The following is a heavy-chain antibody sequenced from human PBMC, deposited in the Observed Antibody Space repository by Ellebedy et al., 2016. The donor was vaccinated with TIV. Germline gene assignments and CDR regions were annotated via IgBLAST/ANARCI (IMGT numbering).Heavy chain of an antibody. CDR1: GFTFSDYY. Sequence: GESLKISXAASGFTFSDYYMSWIRQAPGKGLEWVSYISSSSSYTNYADSVKGRFTISRDNAKNSLYLQMNSLRAEDTAVYYCARVELLWFGELFEYYFDYWGQGTLVTVSS. V-gene: IGHV3-11*05. J-gene: IGHJ4*02. CDR3: ARVELLWFGELFEYYFDY. D-gene: IGHD3-10*01. CDR2: ISSSSSYT.